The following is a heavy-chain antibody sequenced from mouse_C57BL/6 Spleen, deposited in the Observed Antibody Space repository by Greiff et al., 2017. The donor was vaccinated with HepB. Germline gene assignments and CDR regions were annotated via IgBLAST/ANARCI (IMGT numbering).Heavy chain of an antibody. CDR2: IHPNSGST. V-gene: IGHV1-64*01. CDR1: GYTFTSYW. Sequence: QVQLQQPGAELVKPGASVKLSCKASGYTFTSYWMHWVKQRPGQGLEWIGMIHPNSGSTNYNEKFKSKATLTVDKSSSTAYTQLSSLTSEDSAVYYCASPRHYDAMDYWGQGTSVTVSS. D-gene: IGHD1-1*02. CDR3: ASPRHYDAMDY. J-gene: IGHJ4*01.